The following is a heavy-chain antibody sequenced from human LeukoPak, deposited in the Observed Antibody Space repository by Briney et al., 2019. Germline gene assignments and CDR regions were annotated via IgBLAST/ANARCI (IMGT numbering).Heavy chain of an antibody. Sequence: GESLRLFCAASGFTVSSYAMSWVRQAPGKGLEWVSAISGSGGSTYYADSVKGRFTISRDNSKNTLYLQMNSLRAEDTAVYYCAKSDHGFWYFDLWGRGTLVTVSS. CDR1: GFTVSSYA. CDR3: AKSDHGFWYFDL. J-gene: IGHJ2*01. V-gene: IGHV3-23*01. CDR2: ISGSGGST. D-gene: IGHD1-14*01.